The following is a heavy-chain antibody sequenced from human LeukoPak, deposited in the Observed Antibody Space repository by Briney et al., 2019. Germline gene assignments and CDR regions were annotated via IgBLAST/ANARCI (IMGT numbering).Heavy chain of an antibody. CDR2: IYYSGST. J-gene: IGHJ5*02. D-gene: IGHD1-26*01. CDR3: AREIVGATTAWFDP. V-gene: IGHV4-59*01. Sequence: PSETLSLTCAVYGGSFNGYYWSWIRQPPGKGLEWIGYIYYSGSTNYNPSLKSRVTISVDTSKNQFSLKLSSVTAADTAVYYCAREIVGATTAWFDPWGQGTLVTVSS. CDR1: GGSFNGYY.